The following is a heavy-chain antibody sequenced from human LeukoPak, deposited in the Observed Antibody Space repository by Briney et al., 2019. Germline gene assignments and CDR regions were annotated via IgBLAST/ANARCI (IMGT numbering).Heavy chain of an antibody. J-gene: IGHJ4*02. CDR2: IGTGGTTT. CDR3: AKDSAFGGEDS. CDR1: GFTFSIYA. V-gene: IGHV3-23*01. Sequence: GGSLRLSCAASGFTFSIYAMTWVRQVPGKGLEWVSAIGTGGTTTFYADSVKGRFTISRDNSKNTLFLQMNSLRAEDTAVYYCAKDSAFGGEDSWGQGTLVTVSS. D-gene: IGHD3-16*01.